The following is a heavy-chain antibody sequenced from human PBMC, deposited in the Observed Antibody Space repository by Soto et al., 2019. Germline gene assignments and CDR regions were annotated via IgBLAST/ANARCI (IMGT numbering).Heavy chain of an antibody. CDR3: ARDGAVAGNINFDY. J-gene: IGHJ4*02. D-gene: IGHD6-19*01. CDR1: GYTFTSYG. V-gene: IGHV1-3*01. CDR2: INAGNGNT. Sequence: QVQLVQSGTEVKKPGASVKVSCKASGYTFTSYGVHWVRQALGQRLEWMGWINAGNGNTRYSQKFQCRVSINRDTPASKSDMDLSSLRSEDTAVDYCARDGAVAGNINFDYGGQGTLVTVSS.